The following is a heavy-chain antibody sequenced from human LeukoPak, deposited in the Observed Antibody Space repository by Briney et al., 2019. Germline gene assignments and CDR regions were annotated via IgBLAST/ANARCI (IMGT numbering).Heavy chain of an antibody. CDR3: ARGFGSGSYYNVDSDY. CDR2: MNPNSGNT. J-gene: IGHJ4*02. CDR1: GYTFTSYD. D-gene: IGHD3-10*01. V-gene: IGHV1-8*01. Sequence: VASVKVSCKASGYTFTSYDINWVRQATGQGLEWMGWMNPNSGNTCYAQTLQGRVTITRNNSKNTAYMDLSSLRSEDSAVYYCARGFGSGSYYNVDSDYWGQGTLVTVSS.